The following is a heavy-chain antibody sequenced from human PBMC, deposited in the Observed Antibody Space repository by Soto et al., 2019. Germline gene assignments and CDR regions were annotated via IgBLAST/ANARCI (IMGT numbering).Heavy chain of an antibody. D-gene: IGHD2-15*01. CDR2: ISGSGGST. J-gene: IGHJ3*02. CDR1: GFTFSSYA. CDR3: SSIFIVVVVAAHDAFDI. Sequence: GGSLRLSCAASGFTFSSYAMSWVRQAPGKGLEWVSAISGSGGSTYYADSVKGRFTISRDNSKNTLYLQMNSLRAEDTAVYYCSSIFIVVVVAAHDAFDIWGQGTMVTVSS. V-gene: IGHV3-23*01.